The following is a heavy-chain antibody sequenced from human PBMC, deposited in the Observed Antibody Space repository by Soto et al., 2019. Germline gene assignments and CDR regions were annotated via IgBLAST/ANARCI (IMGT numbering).Heavy chain of an antibody. D-gene: IGHD1-1*01. CDR3: ATFLQLRPLGY. CDR2: ITTYNGNT. CDR1: GYTFTNYG. J-gene: IGHJ4*02. V-gene: IGHV1-18*01. Sequence: VQLVQSGGEVKKPGASVNVSCKTSGYTFTNYGISWVRQAPGQGLEFMGWITTYNGNTNYAQKFQDRVTMTRDTSTSTAYIELRSLRSDDTAMYYCATFLQLRPLGYWGQGTLVTVSS.